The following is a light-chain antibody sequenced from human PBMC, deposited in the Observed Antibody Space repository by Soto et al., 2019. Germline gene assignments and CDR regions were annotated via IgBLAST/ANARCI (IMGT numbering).Light chain of an antibody. V-gene: IGLV2-8*01. CDR1: SSDVGGYNY. CDR2: EVS. CDR3: SSYAGSNNYV. J-gene: IGLJ1*01. Sequence: QSLLTQPPSASGSPGQSVTISCTGTSSDVGGYNYVSWYQQHPGKAPKLMIYEVSKRPSGVPDRFSGSKYGNTASLTVSGFQAEDEADYYCSSYAGSNNYVFGTGTKVTVL.